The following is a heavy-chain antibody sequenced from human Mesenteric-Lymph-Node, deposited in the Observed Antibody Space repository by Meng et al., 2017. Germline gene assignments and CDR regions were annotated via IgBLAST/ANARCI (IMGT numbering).Heavy chain of an antibody. CDR2: INHSGST. V-gene: IGHV4-34*01. CDR1: GGSFSVYY. CDR3: ARDKVTMVRGASDY. D-gene: IGHD3-10*01. J-gene: IGHJ4*02. Sequence: VQLQQWGAGLLEPSETLSLTCAVSGGSFSVYYWSWIRQPPGEGLEWIGDINHSGSTNYNPSLKSRVTISVDKSKNQFSLKLSSVAAADTAVYYCARDKVTMVRGASDYWGQGTLVTVSS.